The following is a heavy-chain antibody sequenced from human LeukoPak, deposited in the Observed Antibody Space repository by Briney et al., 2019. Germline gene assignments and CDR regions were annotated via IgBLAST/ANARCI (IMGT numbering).Heavy chain of an antibody. J-gene: IGHJ4*02. V-gene: IGHV1-69*04. CDR1: GGTFSSYA. Sequence: SVKVSCKASGGTFSSYAISWVRQAPGQGLEWMGRIIPILGIANYAQKFQGRVTITADKSTSTAYMELSSLRSEDTAVYYCARAPSWLVITPYFDYWGQGTLVTVSP. CDR3: ARAPSWLVITPYFDY. CDR2: IIPILGIA. D-gene: IGHD6-19*01.